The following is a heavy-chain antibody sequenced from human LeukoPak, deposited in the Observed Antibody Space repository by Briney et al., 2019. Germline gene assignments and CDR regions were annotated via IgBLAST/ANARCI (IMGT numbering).Heavy chain of an antibody. D-gene: IGHD2-21*02. J-gene: IGHJ4*02. CDR2: IYTSGST. CDR1: GGSISSYY. V-gene: IGHV4-4*07. CDR3: ARASSVVTAITYFDY. Sequence: SETLSLTCTVSGGSISSYYWSWIRQPAGKGLEWIGRIYTSGSTNYNPSLKSRVTVSVDTSKNQFSLKLSSVTAADTAVYYCARASSVVTAITYFDYWGQGTLVTVSS.